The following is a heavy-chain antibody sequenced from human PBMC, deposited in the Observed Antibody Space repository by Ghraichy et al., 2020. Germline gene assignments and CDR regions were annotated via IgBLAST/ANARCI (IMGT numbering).Heavy chain of an antibody. CDR1: GGSFSGYY. V-gene: IGHV4-34*01. CDR2: INHSGST. D-gene: IGHD2-15*01. J-gene: IGHJ6*03. Sequence: SETLSLTCAVYGGSFSGYYWSWIRQPPGKGLEWVGEINHSGSTNYNASRTSRVTISVDPSKNQFSLKLSSVTAADTAVYYCARGRLGYLPYYYYMDVWGKGTTVTVSS. CDR3: ARGRLGYLPYYYYMDV.